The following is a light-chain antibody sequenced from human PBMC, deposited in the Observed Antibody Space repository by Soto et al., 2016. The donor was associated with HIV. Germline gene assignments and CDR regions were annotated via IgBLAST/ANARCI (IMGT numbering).Light chain of an antibody. V-gene: IGKV1-12*02. CDR2: STS. Sequence: DSQMTQSPPSVSASVGDRVTISCRASQGISDWLAWYQQKPGKAPKLRIYSTSNLQSGVPSRFSGSGSGTDFTLTISSLQPEDFATYYCQQSHSFPSITFGQGTRLEIK. CDR1: QGISDW. J-gene: IGKJ5*01. CDR3: QQSHSFPSIT.